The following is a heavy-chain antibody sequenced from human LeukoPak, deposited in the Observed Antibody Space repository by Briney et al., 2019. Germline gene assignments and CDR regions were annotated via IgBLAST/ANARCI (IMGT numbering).Heavy chain of an antibody. CDR2: ISSSSSYI. CDR3: ARGARFGDDY. J-gene: IGHJ4*02. Sequence: PGGSLRLSCAASGFTFSSYEMNWVRQAPGKGLEWVSSISSSSSYIYYADSVKGRFTISRDNAKNSLYLQMNSLRAEDTAVYYCARGARFGDDYWGQGTLVTVSS. V-gene: IGHV3-21*01. D-gene: IGHD3-16*01. CDR1: GFTFSSYE.